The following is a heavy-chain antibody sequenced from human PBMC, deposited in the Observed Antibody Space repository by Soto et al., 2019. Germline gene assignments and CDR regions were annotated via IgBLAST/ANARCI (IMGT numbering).Heavy chain of an antibody. D-gene: IGHD1-20*01. CDR3: ARDRGITGSSAPFDY. J-gene: IGHJ4*02. CDR1: GGTFSSYA. Sequence: SVKVSCKASGGTFSSYAISWVRQAPGQGLEWMGGIIPIFGTANYAQKFQGRVTITADESTSTAYMELSSLRSEDTAVYYCARDRGITGSSAPFDYWGQGXLVTVYS. V-gene: IGHV1-69*13. CDR2: IIPIFGTA.